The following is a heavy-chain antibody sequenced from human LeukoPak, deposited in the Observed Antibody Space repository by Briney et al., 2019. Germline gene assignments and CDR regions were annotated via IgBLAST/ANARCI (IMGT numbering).Heavy chain of an antibody. CDR2: IYSGGST. CDR1: GFTVSSNY. J-gene: IGHJ6*03. Sequence: GGSLSLSCAASGFTVSSNYMSWVRQAPGKGLEWVSVIYSGGSTYYADSVKGRFTISRDNPKNTLYLQMNSLSAEDTAVYYCAGGGDWGTGYYYYYMDVWGKGTTVTVSS. D-gene: IGHD2-21*02. CDR3: AGGGDWGTGYYYYYMDV. V-gene: IGHV3-66*02.